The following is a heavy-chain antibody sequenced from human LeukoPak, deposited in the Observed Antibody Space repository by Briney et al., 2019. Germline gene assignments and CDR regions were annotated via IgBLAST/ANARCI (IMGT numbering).Heavy chain of an antibody. V-gene: IGHV4-4*07. Sequence: SETLSLTCTVVGGSITSDYWSWIRQPAGKGLEWIGRIFPSGSTAYNPSLKSRVTMSLDTSKNQFFLKLSSVTAADTAAYFCSRGGANDLWGQGTLVTVSS. CDR3: SRGGANDL. D-gene: IGHD4/OR15-4a*01. CDR1: GGSITSDY. J-gene: IGHJ5*02. CDR2: IFPSGST.